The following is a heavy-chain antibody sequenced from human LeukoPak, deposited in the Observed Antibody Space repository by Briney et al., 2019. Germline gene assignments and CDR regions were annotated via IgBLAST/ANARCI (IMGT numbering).Heavy chain of an antibody. V-gene: IGHV3-48*01. CDR2: ISSSSTI. Sequence: PGGSLRLSCAASGFTFSSYSMNWVRQAPGKGLEWVSYISSSSTIYYADSVKGRFTISRDNAKNSLYLQMNSLRAEDTAVYYCARDMQFRWWELGLFDYWGQGTLVTVSS. CDR3: ARDMQFRWWELGLFDY. CDR1: GFTFSSYS. D-gene: IGHD1-26*01. J-gene: IGHJ4*02.